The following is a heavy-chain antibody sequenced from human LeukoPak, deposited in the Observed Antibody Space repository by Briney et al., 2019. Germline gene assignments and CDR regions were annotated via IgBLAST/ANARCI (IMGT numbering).Heavy chain of an antibody. CDR1: GGSISSYY. V-gene: IGHV4-59*01. J-gene: IGHJ4*02. CDR2: IYYSGST. D-gene: IGHD1-14*01. Sequence: PSETLSLTCTVSGGSISSYYWSWIRQPPGKGLEWIGYIYYSGSTNYNPSLKSRVTISVGTSKNQFSLKLSSVTAADTAVYYCAREGSSGTGIGYFDYWGQGTLVTVSS. CDR3: AREGSSGTGIGYFDY.